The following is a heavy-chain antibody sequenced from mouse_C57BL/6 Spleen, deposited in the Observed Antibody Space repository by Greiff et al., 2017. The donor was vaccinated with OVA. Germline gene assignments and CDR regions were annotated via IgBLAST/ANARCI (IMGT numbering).Heavy chain of an antibody. Sequence: LQESGPELVKPGASVKISCKASGYAFSSSWMNWVKQRPGKGLEWIGRIYPGDGDTNYNGKFKGKATLTADKSSSTAYMQLSSLTSEDSAVYFCASLSYYGSSYWYFDVWGTGTTVTVAS. D-gene: IGHD1-1*01. CDR1: GYAFSSSW. CDR3: ASLSYYGSSYWYFDV. J-gene: IGHJ1*03. V-gene: IGHV1-82*01. CDR2: IYPGDGDT.